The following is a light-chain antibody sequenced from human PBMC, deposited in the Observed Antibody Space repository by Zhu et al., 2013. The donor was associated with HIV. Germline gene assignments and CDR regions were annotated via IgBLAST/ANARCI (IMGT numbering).Light chain of an antibody. CDR3: QQYGSSPSLT. J-gene: IGKJ3*01. Sequence: EIVLTQSPGTLSLSPGERATLSCRASQSVRSNSLAWYQQKPGLAPRLLIYGASSRATGIPDRFSGSGSGTDFTLIISRLEPEDFAVYYCQQYGSSPSLTFGPGTKVDIK. CDR1: QSVRSNS. V-gene: IGKV3-20*01. CDR2: GAS.